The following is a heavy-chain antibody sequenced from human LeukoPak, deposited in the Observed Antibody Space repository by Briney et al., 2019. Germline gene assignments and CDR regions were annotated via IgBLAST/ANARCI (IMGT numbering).Heavy chain of an antibody. Sequence: PWASVKVSCKASGYTFTNYDINWVRQAPGQGLEWMGWISAHNGNTNYAQKIQGRVTMTIDTSTSTAYMEMRSLRSDDTAVYYCARDEAASRDNALDMWGQGTMVTVSS. CDR2: ISAHNGNT. CDR3: ARDEAASRDNALDM. CDR1: GYTFTNYD. D-gene: IGHD2-15*01. V-gene: IGHV1-18*01. J-gene: IGHJ3*02.